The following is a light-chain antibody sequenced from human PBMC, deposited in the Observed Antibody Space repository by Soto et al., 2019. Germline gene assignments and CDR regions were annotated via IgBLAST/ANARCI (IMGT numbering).Light chain of an antibody. J-gene: IGKJ5*01. CDR3: QQRSNWPVT. CDR2: DAS. Sequence: EIVLTQSPATLSLSTGERATLSCRASQSVSSYLAWYQQKPGQAPRLLIYDASNRATGIPARFSGSGSGTDFTLTISSLEPEDFAVYYCQQRSNWPVTFGPGTRLEIK. V-gene: IGKV3-11*01. CDR1: QSVSSY.